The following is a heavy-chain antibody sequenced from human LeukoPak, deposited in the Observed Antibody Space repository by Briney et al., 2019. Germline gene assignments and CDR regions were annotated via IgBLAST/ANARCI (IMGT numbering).Heavy chain of an antibody. D-gene: IGHD3-22*01. V-gene: IGHV3-21*01. CDR2: ISSISSYI. CDR3: TQGSGYYGNYFDY. Sequence: GGSLRLSCAASGFTFSSYSMNWVRQAPGKGLEWVSSISSISSYIYYADSVKGRFTISRDNAKNSLYLQMNSLRAEDTAVYYCTQGSGYYGNYFDYWGQGTLVTVSS. CDR1: GFTFSSYS. J-gene: IGHJ4*02.